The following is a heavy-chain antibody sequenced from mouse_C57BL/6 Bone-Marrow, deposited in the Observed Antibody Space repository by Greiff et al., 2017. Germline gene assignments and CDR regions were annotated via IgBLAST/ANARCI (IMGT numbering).Heavy chain of an antibody. J-gene: IGHJ3*01. D-gene: IGHD1-1*01. CDR2: ISSGGSYT. V-gene: IGHV5-6*01. CDR3: ARQYYGSGTWFAY. Sequence: EVKLVESGGDLVKPGGSLKLSCAASGFTFSSYGMSWVRQTPDKRLEWVATISSGGSYTYYPDSVKGRFTISRDNAKNTLYLQKSSLKSEDTAMYYCARQYYGSGTWFAYWGQGTLVTVSA. CDR1: GFTFSSYG.